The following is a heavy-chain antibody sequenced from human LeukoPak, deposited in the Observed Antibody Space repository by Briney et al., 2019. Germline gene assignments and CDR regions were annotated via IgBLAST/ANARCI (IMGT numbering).Heavy chain of an antibody. V-gene: IGHV3-23*01. Sequence: GGSLRLSCAASGFTFSSYGMSWVRQAPGKGLEWVSAISGSGGSTYYADSVKGRFTISRDNSKNTLYLQMNSLRAEDTAVYYCASGGAYCGGDCPNDAFDIWGQGTMVTVSS. CDR3: ASGGAYCGGDCPNDAFDI. D-gene: IGHD2-21*02. J-gene: IGHJ3*02. CDR1: GFTFSSYG. CDR2: ISGSGGST.